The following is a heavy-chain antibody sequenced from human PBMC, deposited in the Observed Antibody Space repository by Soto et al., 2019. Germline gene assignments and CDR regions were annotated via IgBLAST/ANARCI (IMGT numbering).Heavy chain of an antibody. CDR3: ARGISSNWSSKKSIFDP. J-gene: IGHJ5*02. Sequence: QVQLVQSGAELKKPGASVKVSCKASGYTFTSFDIIWVRLATGQGLEWMGWMNPNSGLTAYAQRFQGRVSMTRNTSIGTGYMELSSLTSEDTAVYYSARGISSNWSSKKSIFDPGGQGTRVTVSS. CDR1: GYTFTSFD. V-gene: IGHV1-8*01. D-gene: IGHD6-13*01. CDR2: MNPNSGLT.